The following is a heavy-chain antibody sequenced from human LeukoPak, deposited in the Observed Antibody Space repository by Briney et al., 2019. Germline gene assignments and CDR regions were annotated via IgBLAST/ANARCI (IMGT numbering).Heavy chain of an antibody. V-gene: IGHV2-70*11. J-gene: IGHJ3*02. D-gene: IGHD3-3*01. Sequence: SGPALVKPTQTLTLTCTFSGFSLNNSGMCVSWIRQPPGKALEWLARVDWDGDKYYSSSLKSRLTISKDTSKNQVVLTMTNMDPVDTATYYCARFPNYYDFWSGSFGAFDMWGQGTMVTVSS. CDR1: GFSLNNSGMC. CDR2: VDWDGDK. CDR3: ARFPNYYDFWSGSFGAFDM.